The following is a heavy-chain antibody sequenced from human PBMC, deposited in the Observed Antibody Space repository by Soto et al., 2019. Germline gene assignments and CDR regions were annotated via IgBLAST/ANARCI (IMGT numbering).Heavy chain of an antibody. V-gene: IGHV3-53*01. J-gene: IGHJ4*02. CDR1: GFTVSSNY. CDR3: ARVRYDILTGYEYYFDY. D-gene: IGHD3-9*01. CDR2: IYSGGST. Sequence: GGSLRLSCAASGFTVSSNYMSWVRQAPGKGLEWVSVIYSGGSTYYADSVKGRFTISRDNSKNTLYLQMNSLRAEDTAVYYCARVRYDILTGYEYYFDYWGQGTLVTVSS.